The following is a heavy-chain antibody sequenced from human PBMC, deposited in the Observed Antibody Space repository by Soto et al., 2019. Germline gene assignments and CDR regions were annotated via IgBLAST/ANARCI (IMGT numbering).Heavy chain of an antibody. V-gene: IGHV1-2*02. Sequence: QVQLVQSGAEVKKPGASVKVSCKASGYTFTDYYMHWVRQAPGQGLEWMGWINPKSGGTNYAQKFQGRVTMTRDTSISTAYMELSRLRSDDTAVYFCARDEGWLSAYYYYGMDIWGQGTTVTVSS. J-gene: IGHJ6*02. D-gene: IGHD3-9*01. CDR1: GYTFTDYY. CDR3: ARDEGWLSAYYYYGMDI. CDR2: INPKSGGT.